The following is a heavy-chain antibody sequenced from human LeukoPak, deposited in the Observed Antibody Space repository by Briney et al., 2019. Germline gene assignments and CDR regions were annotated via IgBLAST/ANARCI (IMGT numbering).Heavy chain of an antibody. D-gene: IGHD3-10*01. V-gene: IGHV3-74*01. CDR3: ARGYDGSGSHTYYYYYMDV. J-gene: IGHJ6*03. CDR2: IHSDGSST. CDR1: GFTFSYYW. Sequence: GGSLRLSCAASGFTFSYYWMHWVRQAPGKGLVWVSRIHSDGSSTTYADSVKGRFTISRDNAKNTLYLQMNSLRAEDTAVYYCARGYDGSGSHTYYYYYMDVWGKGTTVTISS.